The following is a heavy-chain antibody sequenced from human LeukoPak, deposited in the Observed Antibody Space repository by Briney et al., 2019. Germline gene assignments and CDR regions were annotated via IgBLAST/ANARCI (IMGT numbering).Heavy chain of an antibody. CDR1: GYTVTNYY. CDR3: ARLGSQGGVAALDY. V-gene: IGHV1-46*01. J-gene: IGHJ4*02. D-gene: IGHD6-25*01. Sequence: ASVKVSCKASGYTVTNYYMHWVRQAPGQGLEWMGIVNPSSISASYAQKFQGRVTMTRDTSTSTVSMELSSLRSDDTAVYYCARLGSQGGVAALDYWGQGTLVTVSS. CDR2: VNPSSISA.